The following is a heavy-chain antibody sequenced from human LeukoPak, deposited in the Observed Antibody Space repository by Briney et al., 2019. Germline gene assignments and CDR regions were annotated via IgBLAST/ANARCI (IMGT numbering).Heavy chain of an antibody. CDR1: GFTFDDYA. D-gene: IGHD3-22*01. Sequence: GGSLRLSCAASGFTFDDYAMHWVRQAPGKGLEWVSGISWNSGSIGYADSVKGRFTISRDNAKNSLYLQMNSLRAEDTALYYCAREYLDYYDSSGYFDYWGQGTLVTVSS. V-gene: IGHV3-9*01. CDR2: ISWNSGSI. J-gene: IGHJ4*02. CDR3: AREYLDYYDSSGYFDY.